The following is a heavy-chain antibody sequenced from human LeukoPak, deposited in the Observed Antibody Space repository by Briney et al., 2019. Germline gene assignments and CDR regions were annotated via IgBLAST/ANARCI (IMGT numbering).Heavy chain of an antibody. CDR1: GYTFISSG. Sequence: GASLKVSCKTSGYTFISSGISWVRQAPGQGLEWMGWISADNSNTNYAQKFQGRVTMTTDTSTSTAYMELRSLRFDDTAVYYCAKDDDSSGDIRYWGQGTLVTVSS. CDR2: ISADNSNT. J-gene: IGHJ4*02. CDR3: AKDDDSSGDIRY. V-gene: IGHV1-18*01. D-gene: IGHD3-22*01.